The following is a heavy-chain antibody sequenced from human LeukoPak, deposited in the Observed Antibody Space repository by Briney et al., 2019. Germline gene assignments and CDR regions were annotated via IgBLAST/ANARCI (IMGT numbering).Heavy chain of an antibody. V-gene: IGHV3-21*01. CDR1: GFTFITYS. Sequence: GGSLRLSCAASGFTFITYSINWVRQAPGKGLEWVSSISGSTTYIYYADSVKGRFTISRDNAKNSLYLQMNSLRAEDTAVYYCVRGNSALDYWGRGTLVTVSS. CDR2: ISGSTTYI. D-gene: IGHD5-18*01. J-gene: IGHJ4*01. CDR3: VRGNSALDY.